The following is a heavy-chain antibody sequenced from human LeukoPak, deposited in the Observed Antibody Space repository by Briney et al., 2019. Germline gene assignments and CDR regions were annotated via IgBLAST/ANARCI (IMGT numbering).Heavy chain of an antibody. Sequence: SETLSLTCAVYGGSFTGYYWSWIRQPAGKGLEWIGRVYTSGSTDYNSSFMSRVTISIDTSKNQFFLKLSSVTAADTAVYYCARVGGYSGSYYYFDNWGQGTLVTVSS. CDR1: GGSFTGYY. J-gene: IGHJ4*02. D-gene: IGHD1-26*01. CDR2: VYTSGST. V-gene: IGHV4-59*10. CDR3: ARVGGYSGSYYYFDN.